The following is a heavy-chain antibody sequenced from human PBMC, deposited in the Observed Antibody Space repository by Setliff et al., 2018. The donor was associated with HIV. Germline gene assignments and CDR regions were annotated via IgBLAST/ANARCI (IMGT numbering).Heavy chain of an antibody. V-gene: IGHV1-18*01. D-gene: IGHD3-3*01. J-gene: IGHJ6*03. CDR3: ARQFLDWSNDYYSRYYMDV. Sequence: VASVKVSCKASGYTFTGYGISWVRQAPGQGLEWMGWISAYNGNTHYAQRLQGRVTMTTDTSTRTAYMELRSLRSDDTAVYYCARQFLDWSNDYYSRYYMDVWGKGTTVTVSS. CDR2: ISAYNGNT. CDR1: GYTFTGYG.